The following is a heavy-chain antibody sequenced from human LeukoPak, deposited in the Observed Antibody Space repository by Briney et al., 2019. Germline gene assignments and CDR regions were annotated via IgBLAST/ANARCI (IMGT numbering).Heavy chain of an antibody. J-gene: IGHJ4*02. CDR2: IFLRGTT. CDR1: GVSIRGYM. V-gene: IGHV4-59*01. CDR3: ARLIAVTGTVAYFDY. D-gene: IGHD6-19*01. Sequence: NSAETLSLMCCVWGVSIRGYMWRGLRQPPGKGGEGMGYIFLRGTTHYTPSLNSPVAISVDTSTSHSSLNLSSVTAADTAISYCARLIAVTGTVAYFDYWGQGTLVPVSS.